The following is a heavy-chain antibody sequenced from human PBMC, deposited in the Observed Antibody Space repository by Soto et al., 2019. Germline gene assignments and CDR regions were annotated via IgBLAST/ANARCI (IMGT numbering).Heavy chain of an antibody. CDR2: ITGNGAVT. V-gene: IGHV3-23*01. D-gene: IGHD4-17*01. J-gene: IGHJ3*01. CDR1: GLSFDNYA. CDR3: GKDPNGDYFGTFDF. Sequence: EVQFLESGGGVVRPGGSLRLSCVASGLSFDNYAMTWVRQSPGKGLEWLACITGNGAVTSYTDSVRGRFTISGDNSKNTLYLQMDSLRADDTAVYYCGKDPNGDYFGTFDFWGQGTTVTVSS.